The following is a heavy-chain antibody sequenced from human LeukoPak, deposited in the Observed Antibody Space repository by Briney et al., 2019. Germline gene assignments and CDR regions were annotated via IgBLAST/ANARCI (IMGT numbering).Heavy chain of an antibody. J-gene: IGHJ3*02. CDR3: ARVAADAFDI. Sequence: SVEVSCKASGGTFSSYAISWVRQAPGQGLEWMGGIIPIFGTANYAQKFQGRVTITTDESTSTAYMELSSLRSEDTAVYYCARVAADAFDIWGQGTMVTVSS. D-gene: IGHD6-25*01. CDR1: GGTFSSYA. V-gene: IGHV1-69*05. CDR2: IIPIFGTA.